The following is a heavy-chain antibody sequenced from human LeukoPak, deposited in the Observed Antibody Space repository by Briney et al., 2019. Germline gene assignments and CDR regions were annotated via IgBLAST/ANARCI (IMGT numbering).Heavy chain of an antibody. CDR2: IYHSGST. D-gene: IGHD2-15*01. V-gene: IGHV4-30-2*01. J-gene: IGHJ4*02. CDR3: ARAKDGPYYFDY. Sequence: SQTLSLTCAVSGGSISSGGYSWSWIRRPPGKGLEWIGYIYHSGSTYYNPSLKSRVTISVDRSKNQFSLKLSSVTAADTAVYYCARAKDGPYYFDYWGQGTLVTVSS. CDR1: GGSISSGGYS.